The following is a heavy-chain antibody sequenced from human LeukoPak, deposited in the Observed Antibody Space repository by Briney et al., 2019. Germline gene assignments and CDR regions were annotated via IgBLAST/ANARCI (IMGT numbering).Heavy chain of an antibody. CDR3: ARSERMTDNGDYAFFDY. Sequence: GGSLRLSCAASGFTVSSNYMSWVRQAPGKGLEWVSFIYSAGRTYYADSVRGRFTISRDNSKNTLYLQMNSLRAEDTALYYCARSERMTDNGDYAFFDYWGQGTLVTVSS. CDR1: GFTVSSNY. V-gene: IGHV3-53*01. D-gene: IGHD4-17*01. J-gene: IGHJ4*02. CDR2: IYSAGRT.